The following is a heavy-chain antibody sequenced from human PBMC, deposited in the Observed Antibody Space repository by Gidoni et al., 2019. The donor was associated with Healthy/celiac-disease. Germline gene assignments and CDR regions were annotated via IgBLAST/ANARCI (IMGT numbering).Heavy chain of an antibody. D-gene: IGHD5-18*01. V-gene: IGHV3-9*01. Sequence: EVQLVESGGGLVQPGRSLRLSCADSGFTFDDYAMHWVRQAPGQGLEWVSGISWNSGSIGYADSVKCRFTISRDNAKNSLYLQMNSLRAEDTALYYCAKDMSGGYSYGYYFDYWGQGTLVTVSS. CDR1: GFTFDDYA. CDR3: AKDMSGGYSYGYYFDY. CDR2: ISWNSGSI. J-gene: IGHJ4*02.